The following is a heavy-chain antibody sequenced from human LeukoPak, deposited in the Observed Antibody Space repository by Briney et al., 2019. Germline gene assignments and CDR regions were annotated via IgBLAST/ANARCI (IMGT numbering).Heavy chain of an antibody. Sequence: PGMSLRLSCAASGFTFRNYGIHWVRQAPGKGLEWVTIISYEGSNKYYADSVKGRFTISRDNSKNTLYLEMNSLIPEDTAVYYCAKDGREGELSPTTSPFDFWGQGTLVTVSS. CDR1: GFTFRNYG. CDR3: AKDGREGELSPTTSPFDF. CDR2: ISYEGSNK. D-gene: IGHD3-16*02. V-gene: IGHV3-30*18. J-gene: IGHJ4*02.